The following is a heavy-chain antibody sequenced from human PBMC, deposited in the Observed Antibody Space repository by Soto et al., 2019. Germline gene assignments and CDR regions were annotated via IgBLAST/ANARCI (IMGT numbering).Heavy chain of an antibody. J-gene: IGHJ4*02. V-gene: IGHV4-4*07. CDR1: SNAVTGPE. D-gene: IGHD2-2*01. CDR2: IYNGGIP. Sequence: SETASPTCPVTSNAVTGPECRWPPPPGKKEQEWIGRIYNGGIPLIHPSLESRVALSLDTSKNQFSLTLSSVTAADTATYYCASQDYAKSVYYFDYWARATLVTVS. CDR3: ASQDYAKSVYYFDY.